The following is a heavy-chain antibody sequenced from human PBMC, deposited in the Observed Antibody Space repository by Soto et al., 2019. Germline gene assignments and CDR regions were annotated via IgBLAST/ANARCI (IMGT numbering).Heavy chain of an antibody. CDR1: GGSFSGYY. CDR2: INHSGST. CDR3: ARGLTGAPPYYFDY. D-gene: IGHD7-27*01. V-gene: IGHV4-34*01. J-gene: IGHJ4*02. Sequence: SETLSLTCAVYGGSFSGYYWSWIRQPPGKGLEWIGEINHSGSTNYNPSLKSRVTISVDTSKNQFSLKLSSVTAADTAVYYCARGLTGAPPYYFDYWGQGTLVTVSS.